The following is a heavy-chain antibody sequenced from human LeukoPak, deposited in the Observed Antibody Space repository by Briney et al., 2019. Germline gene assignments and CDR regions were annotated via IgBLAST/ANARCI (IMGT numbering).Heavy chain of an antibody. V-gene: IGHV4-59*08. CDR3: ATLLPAAYFDF. Sequence: PSETLSLTCTVSGGSISSYYWTWIRQPPGKGLEYIGYVYYSGSTNYNPSLKSRVAISLDMSKNQFSLKLSSVTAADTAVYYCATLLPAAYFDFWGPGTLVTVSS. D-gene: IGHD2-2*01. J-gene: IGHJ4*02. CDR2: VYYSGST. CDR1: GGSISSYY.